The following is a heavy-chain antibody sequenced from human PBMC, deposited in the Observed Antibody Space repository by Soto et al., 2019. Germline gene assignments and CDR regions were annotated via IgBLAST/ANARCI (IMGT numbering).Heavy chain of an antibody. CDR2: IYTSGST. CDR1: GGSISSYY. J-gene: IGHJ6*02. D-gene: IGHD1-7*01. Sequence: PSETLSLTCTVSGGSISSYYWSWIRQPAGKGLEWIGRIYTSGSTNYNPSLKSRVTMSVDTSKNQFSLKLSSVTAADTAVYYCARDLGATPRLTGTNAYYYSYGMDVWGQGTTVTVSS. V-gene: IGHV4-4*07. CDR3: ARDLGATPRLTGTNAYYYSYGMDV.